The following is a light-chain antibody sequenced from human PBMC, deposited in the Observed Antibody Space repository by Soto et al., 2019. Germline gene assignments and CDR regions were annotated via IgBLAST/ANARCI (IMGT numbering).Light chain of an antibody. V-gene: IGKV1-6*01. CDR3: LTDYSYPWT. CDR2: AAS. Sequence: IQLTRSRSSRSTSVSNKRTSTVRANQGIRNDLGWYQQKPGKAPKLLIYAASSLQSGVPSRFSGSASGKDFTLTISSLQPEDFATYYCLTDYSYPWTFGQGTKVDIK. J-gene: IGKJ1*01. CDR1: QGIRND.